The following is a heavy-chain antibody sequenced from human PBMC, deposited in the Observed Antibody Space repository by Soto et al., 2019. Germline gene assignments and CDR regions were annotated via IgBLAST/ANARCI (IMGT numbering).Heavy chain of an antibody. J-gene: IGHJ4*02. D-gene: IGHD6-19*01. V-gene: IGHV1-69*13. CDR3: ARDYGYVSGWYHDY. CDR2: LIPILGTT. Sequence: SVKVSCKASGGTFSSDAVSWVRQAPGQGLEWMGGLIPILGTTHYAQKFQGRVTITADESTNTAYMELSSLRSDDTAVYYCARDYGYVSGWYHDYWGQGTRVTVSS. CDR1: GGTFSSDA.